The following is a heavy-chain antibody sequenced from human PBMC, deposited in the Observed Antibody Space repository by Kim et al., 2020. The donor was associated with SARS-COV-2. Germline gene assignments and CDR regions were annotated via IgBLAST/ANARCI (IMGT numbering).Heavy chain of an antibody. V-gene: IGHV5-51*01. J-gene: IGHJ5*02. Sequence: GESLKISCKGSGYSFTSYWIGWVRQMPGKGLEWMGIIYPGDSDTRYSPSFQGQVTISADKSISTAYLQWSSLKASDTAMYYCARLESYYDFWSGYYNWFDPWGQGTLVTVSS. CDR1: GYSFTSYW. CDR2: IYPGDSDT. CDR3: ARLESYYDFWSGYYNWFDP. D-gene: IGHD3-3*01.